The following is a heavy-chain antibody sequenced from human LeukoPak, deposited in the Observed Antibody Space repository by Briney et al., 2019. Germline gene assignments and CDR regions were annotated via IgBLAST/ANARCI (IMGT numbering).Heavy chain of an antibody. V-gene: IGHV1-46*01. Sequence: ASVKVSCKASGYTFTSYYMHWVRQAPGQGLEWMGIINPSGGSTSYAQKFQGRVTITADKSTSTAYMELSSLRSEDTAVYYCARKTRRFYFDYWGQGTLVTVSS. CDR1: GYTFTSYY. D-gene: IGHD6-6*01. J-gene: IGHJ4*02. CDR2: INPSGGST. CDR3: ARKTRRFYFDY.